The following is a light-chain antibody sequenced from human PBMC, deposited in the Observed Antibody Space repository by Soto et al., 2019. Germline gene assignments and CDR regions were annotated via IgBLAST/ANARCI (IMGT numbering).Light chain of an antibody. V-gene: IGKV1-5*01. CDR1: QSISSW. J-gene: IGKJ1*01. Sequence: DIQMTQSPSTLSASVGDRVTITCRASQSISSWLAWYQQKPGKAPRLLIYAASSLQSGVPSRFSGSGSGTEFTLTINSLQPDDFATYYCQQYHIYSGTFGQGTKVDIK. CDR2: AAS. CDR3: QQYHIYSGT.